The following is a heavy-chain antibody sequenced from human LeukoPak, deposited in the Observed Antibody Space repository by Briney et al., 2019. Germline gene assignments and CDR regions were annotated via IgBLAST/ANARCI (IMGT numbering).Heavy chain of an antibody. CDR1: GGSISSYY. CDR3: ARHDYSNYGSWWFDP. V-gene: IGHV4-4*09. CDR2: IYTSGST. J-gene: IGHJ5*02. D-gene: IGHD4-11*01. Sequence: SETLSLTCTVSGGSISSYYWSWIWQPPGKGLEWIGYIYTSGSTNYNPSLKSRVTISVDTSKNQFSLKPSSVTAADTAVYYCARHDYSNYGSWWFDPWGQGTLVTVSS.